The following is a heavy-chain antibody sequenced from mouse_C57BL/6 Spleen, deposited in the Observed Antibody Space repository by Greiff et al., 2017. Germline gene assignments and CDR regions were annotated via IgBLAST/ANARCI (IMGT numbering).Heavy chain of an antibody. CDR2: IRLKSDNYAT. CDR1: GFTFSNYW. V-gene: IGHV6-3*01. CDR3: TAYYSNYYAMDY. J-gene: IGHJ4*01. D-gene: IGHD2-5*01. Sequence: EVKLLESGGGLVQPGGSMKLSCVASGFTFSNYWMNWVRQSPEKGLEWVAQIRLKSDNYATHYAESVKGRFTISRDDSKSSVYRQMNNLRAEDTGIYYCTAYYSNYYAMDYWGQGTSVTVSS.